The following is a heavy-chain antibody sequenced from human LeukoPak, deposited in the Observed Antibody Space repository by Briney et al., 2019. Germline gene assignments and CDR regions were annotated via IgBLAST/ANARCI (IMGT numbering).Heavy chain of an antibody. D-gene: IGHD2-2*01. CDR1: GFTFDDYA. V-gene: IGHV3-9*01. CDR2: ISWNSGSI. J-gene: IGHJ4*02. Sequence: GGSLRLSCAASGFTFDDYAMHWVRQAPGKGLEWVSGISWNSGSIGYADSVKGRFTISRDNAKNSLYLQMNSLRAEDTALYYCAKDSLPYCSSTSCYQFDYWGQGTLVTVSS. CDR3: AKDSLPYCSSTSCYQFDY.